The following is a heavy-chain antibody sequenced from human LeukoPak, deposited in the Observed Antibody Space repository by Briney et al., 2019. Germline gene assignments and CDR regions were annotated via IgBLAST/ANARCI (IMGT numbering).Heavy chain of an antibody. D-gene: IGHD6-19*01. V-gene: IGHV3-7*01. CDR3: AGSGWQVYLDY. J-gene: IGHJ4*02. CDR2: IKQDGSER. Sequence: GGSLRLSCAASGFTFTTFWMSWVRQAPGKGLEWVANIKQDGSERYYVDSVEGRFTISRDNAKNSLYLQMNSLRAEDTGVYYCAGSGWQVYLDYWGQGALVTVSS. CDR1: GFTFTTFW.